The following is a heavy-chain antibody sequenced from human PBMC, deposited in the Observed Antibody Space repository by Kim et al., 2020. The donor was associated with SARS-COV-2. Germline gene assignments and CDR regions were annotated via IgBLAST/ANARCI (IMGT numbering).Heavy chain of an antibody. J-gene: IGHJ5*02. Sequence: SRKSRVTISVDTSKNQFSLKLSSVTAADTAVYYCARESLGPGERGWFDPWGQGTLVTVSS. D-gene: IGHD1-26*01. V-gene: IGHV4-34*01. CDR3: ARESLGPGERGWFDP.